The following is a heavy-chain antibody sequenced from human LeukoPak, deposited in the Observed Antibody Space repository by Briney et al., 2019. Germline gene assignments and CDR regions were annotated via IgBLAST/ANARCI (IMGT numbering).Heavy chain of an antibody. V-gene: IGHV1-24*01. CDR1: GYTFTGYY. CDR2: FDPEDGET. J-gene: IGHJ3*02. D-gene: IGHD3-22*01. Sequence: ASVKVSCKASGYTFTGYYMHWVRQAPGKGLEWMGGFDPEDGETIYAQKFQGRVTMTEDTSTDTAYMELSSLRSEDTAVYYCAREGLAAFDIWGQGTMVTVSS. CDR3: AREGLAAFDI.